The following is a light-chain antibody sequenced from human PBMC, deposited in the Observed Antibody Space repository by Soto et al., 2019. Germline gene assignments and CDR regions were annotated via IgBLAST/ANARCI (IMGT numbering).Light chain of an antibody. J-gene: IGLJ2*01. V-gene: IGLV1-51*01. CDR3: GTWDNSLSAV. CDR2: DNG. CDR1: SSNVGSNY. Sequence: QAVLTQSPSASGTPGQRVSISCSGSSSNVGSNYVSWYQQLPGTAPKLLIYDNGKRSSGIPDRFSGSQSGTSATLGITGLQTGDEADYYCGTWDNSLSAVFGGGTKLTVL.